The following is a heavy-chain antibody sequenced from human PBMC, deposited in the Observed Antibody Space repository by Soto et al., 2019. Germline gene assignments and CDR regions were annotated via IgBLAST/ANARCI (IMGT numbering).Heavy chain of an antibody. Sequence: EVQLVESGGGLVQPGGSLKLSCAASGFTFSGSAMHWVRQASEKGLEWVGRIRSKANSYATAYAASVKGRFTISRDDSKNTAYLQMNSLKTEDTAVYYCASRYYYDSSGSNFWGQGTLVTVSS. D-gene: IGHD3-22*01. CDR3: ASRYYYDSSGSNF. CDR2: IRSKANSYAT. V-gene: IGHV3-73*01. CDR1: GFTFSGSA. J-gene: IGHJ4*02.